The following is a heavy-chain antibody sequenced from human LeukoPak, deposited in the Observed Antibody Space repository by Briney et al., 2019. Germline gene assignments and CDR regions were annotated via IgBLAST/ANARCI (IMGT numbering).Heavy chain of an antibody. Sequence: SDTLSLTCAVSGYSITSSSWWGWIRQPPGKGLEWIGYIYHSGTTYYNPSLQSRVTMSVDTSKNQFSLKLSSVTAVDTAVYYCARESEGYSYGHNWFDPWGQGTLVTVSS. CDR3: ARESEGYSYGHNWFDP. CDR2: IYHSGTT. CDR1: GYSITSSSW. D-gene: IGHD5-18*01. V-gene: IGHV4-28*03. J-gene: IGHJ5*02.